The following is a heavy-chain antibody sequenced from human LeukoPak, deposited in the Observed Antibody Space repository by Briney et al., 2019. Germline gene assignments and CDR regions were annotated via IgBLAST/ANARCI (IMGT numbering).Heavy chain of an antibody. D-gene: IGHD4/OR15-4a*01. CDR1: GGTFSTYS. CDR3: ARSRPPYANYYFDD. J-gene: IGHJ4*02. CDR2: VIPVFGTS. Sequence: SVKVSCKASGGTFSTYSTSWVRQAPGHGLEWMGGVIPVFGTSVYAQKFQDRVTITADESTSTAYMELRSLRSDDTAVYYCARSRPPYANYYFDDWGQGTLVTVSS. V-gene: IGHV1-69*13.